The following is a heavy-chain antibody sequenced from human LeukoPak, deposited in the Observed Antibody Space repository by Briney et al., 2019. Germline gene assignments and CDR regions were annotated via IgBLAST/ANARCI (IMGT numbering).Heavy chain of an antibody. Sequence: GGSLRLSCAASGFTFSSYSMNWVRQAPGKGLEWVSSISSSSSYIYYADSVKGRFTISRDNAKNSLYLQMNSLRAEDTAVYYCAGDIRNVVVPAAINPAGTSYGMDVWGQGTTVTVSS. CDR3: AGDIRNVVVPAAINPAGTSYGMDV. J-gene: IGHJ6*02. CDR2: ISSSSSYI. V-gene: IGHV3-21*01. D-gene: IGHD2-2*01. CDR1: GFTFSSYS.